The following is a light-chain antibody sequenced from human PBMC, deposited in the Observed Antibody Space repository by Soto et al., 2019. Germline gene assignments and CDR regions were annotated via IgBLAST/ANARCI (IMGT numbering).Light chain of an antibody. J-gene: IGLJ1*01. CDR2: EVS. V-gene: IGLV2-14*01. Sequence: QSVLAQPDSVSGSPGQSITIRCTGTSXDVGGYNYVSWYQQHPGKAPKLMIYEVSNRPSGVSNRFSGSKSGNTASLTISGLQAEDEADYYCSSYTTSAIYVFGTGTKVTVL. CDR3: SSYTTSAIYV. CDR1: SXDVGGYNY.